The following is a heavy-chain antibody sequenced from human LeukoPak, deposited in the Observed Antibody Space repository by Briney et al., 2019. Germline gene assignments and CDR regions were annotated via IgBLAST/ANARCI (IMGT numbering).Heavy chain of an antibody. J-gene: IGHJ5*02. CDR1: GGTFSSYA. CDR3: ARDVGNVAGTFWFDP. CDR2: IIPIFGTA. D-gene: IGHD6-19*01. Sequence: SVKVSCKASGGTFSSYAISWVRQAPGQGLEWMGGIIPIFGTANYAQKFQGRVTITTDESTSTAYMELSSPRSEDTAVYYCARDVGNVAGTFWFDPWGQGTLVTVSS. V-gene: IGHV1-69*05.